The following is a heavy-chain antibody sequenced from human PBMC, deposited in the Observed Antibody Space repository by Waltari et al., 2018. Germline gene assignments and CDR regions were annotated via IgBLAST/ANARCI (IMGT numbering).Heavy chain of an antibody. CDR3: ARLYSSSWYRDY. V-gene: IGHV4-34*01. Sequence: QVQLQQWGAGLLKPSETLSLTCAVYGGSFSGYYWSWIRQPPGKGLEWIGEINHSGRTNYNPSLKSRVTISVDTSKIQFSLKLSSVTAADTAVYYCARLYSSSWYRDYWGQGTLVTVSS. J-gene: IGHJ4*02. D-gene: IGHD6-13*01. CDR2: INHSGRT. CDR1: GGSFSGYY.